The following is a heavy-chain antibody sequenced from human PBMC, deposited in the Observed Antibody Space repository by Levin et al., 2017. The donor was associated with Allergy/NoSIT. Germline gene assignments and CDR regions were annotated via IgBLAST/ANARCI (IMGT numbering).Heavy chain of an antibody. J-gene: IGHJ4*02. D-gene: IGHD3-3*01. V-gene: IGHV3-30-3*01. CDR1: GFTFSSYA. Sequence: GGSLRLSCAASGFTFSSYAMHWVRQAPGKGLEWVAVISYDGSNKYYADSVKGRFTISRDNSKNTLYLQMNSLRAEDTAVYYCARDDFWSGYGYFDYWGQGTLVTVSS. CDR3: ARDDFWSGYGYFDY. CDR2: ISYDGSNK.